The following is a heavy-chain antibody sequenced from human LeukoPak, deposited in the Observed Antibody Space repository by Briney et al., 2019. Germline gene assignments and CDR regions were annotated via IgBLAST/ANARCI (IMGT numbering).Heavy chain of an antibody. CDR2: IWYDGSNK. D-gene: IGHD3-22*01. CDR3: ARDFEDYYDSSGYLDY. CDR1: GFTFSSYA. V-gene: IGHV3-33*01. J-gene: IGHJ4*02. Sequence: PGGSLRLSCAASGFTFSSYAMSWVRQAPGKGLEWVAVIWYDGSNKYYADSVKGRFTISRDNSKNTLYLQMNSLRAEDTAVYYCARDFEDYYDSSGYLDYWGQGTLVTVSS.